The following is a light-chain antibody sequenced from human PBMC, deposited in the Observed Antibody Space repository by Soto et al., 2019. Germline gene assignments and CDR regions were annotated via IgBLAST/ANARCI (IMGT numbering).Light chain of an antibody. CDR3: HQYNSYSPT. J-gene: IGKJ4*01. V-gene: IGKV1-5*01. CDR2: DAS. Sequence: DIQMTHSPSTLSXXXGXXVXIXCRASQSVTSWLAWYQQKPGKAPKLLIYDASTLESGVPSRFSGRGSGTEFTLTISSLQPDDFATYYCHQYNSYSPTFGGGTKVDI. CDR1: QSVTSW.